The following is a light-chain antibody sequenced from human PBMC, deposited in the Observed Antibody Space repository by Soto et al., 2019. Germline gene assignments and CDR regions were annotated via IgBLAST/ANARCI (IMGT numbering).Light chain of an antibody. Sequence: QSVLSRAPSVSGSPWPAGPIPRTGTHSDVGSYNRVSWYQQPPGTATKLMIYEVSNRPSGVPDRFSGSKSGNTASLTISGLQAEDEADYYCSSYTSTSTYVFGTGTKVTVL. CDR3: SSYTSTSTYV. CDR1: HSDVGSYNR. CDR2: EVS. J-gene: IGLJ1*01. V-gene: IGLV2-18*02.